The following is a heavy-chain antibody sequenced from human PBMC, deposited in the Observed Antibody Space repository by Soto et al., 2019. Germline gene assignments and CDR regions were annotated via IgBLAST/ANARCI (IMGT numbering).Heavy chain of an antibody. V-gene: IGHV3-11*01. CDR3: ARDRYDIPSRWDNWFGP. CDR1: GFTFSDYY. J-gene: IGHJ5*02. D-gene: IGHD3-9*01. Sequence: QVQLVESGGGLVKPGGSLRLSCAASGFTFSDYYMSWIRQAPGKGLEWVSYISSSGSTIYYADSVKGRFTISRDNAKNSLYLQMNSLRAEDTAVYYWARDRYDIPSRWDNWFGPWGQGTLVTVSS. CDR2: ISSSGSTI.